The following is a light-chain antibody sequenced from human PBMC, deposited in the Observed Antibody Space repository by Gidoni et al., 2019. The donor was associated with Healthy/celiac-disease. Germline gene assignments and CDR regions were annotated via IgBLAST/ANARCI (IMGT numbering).Light chain of an antibody. CDR1: QSVSSY. J-gene: IGKJ4*01. CDR3: QQRSNWLT. CDR2: DAS. V-gene: IGKV3-11*01. Sequence: EIVLTRSPATLSLSPGERAPLSCRASQSVSSYLAWYQQKPGQAPRLLIYDASNRAPGIPARCSGSGSGTDFTLTISSLEPEDFAVYYGQQRSNWLTFGGGTKVEIK.